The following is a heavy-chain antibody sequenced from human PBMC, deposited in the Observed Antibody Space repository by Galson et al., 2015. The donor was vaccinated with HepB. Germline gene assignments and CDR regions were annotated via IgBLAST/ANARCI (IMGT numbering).Heavy chain of an antibody. J-gene: IGHJ4*02. CDR1: GLTFSSDA. CDR2: ITENDGST. V-gene: IGHV3-23*01. Sequence: SLRLSCAASGLTFSSDALSWVRQAPGKGLEWVSGITENDGSTYYADSVKGRFTISRDNSKNMLYLQMTSLRAEDTAVYYCAKRRRSLIVVIGVDYWGQGTLVTVSS. CDR3: AKRRRSLIVVIGVDY. D-gene: IGHD3-22*01.